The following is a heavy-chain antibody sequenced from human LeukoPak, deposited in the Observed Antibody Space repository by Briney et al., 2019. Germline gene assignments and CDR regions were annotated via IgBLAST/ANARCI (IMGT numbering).Heavy chain of an antibody. D-gene: IGHD6-13*01. V-gene: IGHV4-4*07. CDR2: IYSSGST. Sequence: PSETLSLTCTVSGESINSFYWSWIRQPAGKGLEWIGRIYSSGSTNYSPSLRSRVTMSVDTSKSQFSLKLSSVTAADTAVYYCARDVVAAAGSFDYWGQGTQVTVSS. J-gene: IGHJ4*02. CDR3: ARDVVAAAGSFDY. CDR1: GESINSFY.